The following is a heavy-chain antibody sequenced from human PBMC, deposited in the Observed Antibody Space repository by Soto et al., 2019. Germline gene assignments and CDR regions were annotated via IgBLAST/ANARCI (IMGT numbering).Heavy chain of an antibody. Sequence: GGSLRLSCAASGFTFSSYSMNWVRQAPGKGLEWVSYISSSSSTIYYADSVKGRFTISRDNAKNSLYLQMNSLRAEDTAVYSCGRVLLDRSGYSHFYYGMDVWGQGTTVTVSS. CDR1: GFTFSSYS. D-gene: IGHD3-3*01. CDR2: ISSSSSTI. J-gene: IGHJ6*02. CDR3: GRVLLDRSGYSHFYYGMDV. V-gene: IGHV3-48*01.